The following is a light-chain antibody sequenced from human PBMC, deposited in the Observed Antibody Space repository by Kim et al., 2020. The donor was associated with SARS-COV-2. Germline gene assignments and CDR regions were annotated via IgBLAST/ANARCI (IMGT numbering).Light chain of an antibody. Sequence: DIQMTQSPSSVSASVGDRITITCRASQDITYWLAWYRQKPGKAPELLIYAASNLQSGAPSRFSGSGSGTDFTLTIDSLQPEDIAIYYCQQAGSLPLTFGGGTKVDIK. J-gene: IGKJ4*01. CDR1: QDITYW. V-gene: IGKV1-12*01. CDR2: AAS. CDR3: QQAGSLPLT.